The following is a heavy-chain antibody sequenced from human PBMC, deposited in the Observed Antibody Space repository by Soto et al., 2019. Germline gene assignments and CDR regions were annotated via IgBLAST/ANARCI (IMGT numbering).Heavy chain of an antibody. J-gene: IGHJ4*02. CDR1: GFTFSSYS. CDR3: ARGQAVTETKGGDY. D-gene: IGHD4-17*01. CDR2: ISSSSSTI. Sequence: EVQLVESGGGLVQPGGSLRLSCAASGFTFSSYSMNWVRQAPGKGLEWVSYISSSSSTIYYADSVKGRFTISRDNAKNSLYLQMNSLRAEDTAVYYCARGQAVTETKGGDYWGQGTLVTVSS. V-gene: IGHV3-48*01.